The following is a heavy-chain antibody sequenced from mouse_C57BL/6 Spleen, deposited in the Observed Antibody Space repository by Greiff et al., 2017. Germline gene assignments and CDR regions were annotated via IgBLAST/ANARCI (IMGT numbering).Heavy chain of an antibody. Sequence: QVQLQQPGAELVMPGASVKLSCKASGYTFTSYWMHWVKQRPGQGLEWIGEIDPSDSYTNYNQKFKGKSTLTVDNSSSTAYMQLSSLPTEDSAVYYCAREGTTVVKGYFDDWGQGTTLTVSS. D-gene: IGHD1-1*01. CDR2: IDPSDSYT. CDR3: AREGTTVVKGYFDD. CDR1: GYTFTSYW. V-gene: IGHV1-69*01. J-gene: IGHJ2*01.